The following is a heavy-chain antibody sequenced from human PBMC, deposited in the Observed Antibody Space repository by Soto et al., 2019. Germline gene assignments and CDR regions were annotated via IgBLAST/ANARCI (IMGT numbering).Heavy chain of an antibody. CDR1: GFTFSSYS. CDR3: ARESGSYLDLRHNSFDY. J-gene: IGHJ4*02. D-gene: IGHD1-26*01. CDR2: ISSSSSTI. V-gene: IGHV3-48*02. Sequence: EVQLVESGGGLVQPGGSLRLSCAASGFTFSSYSMNWVRQAPGKGLEWVSYISSSSSTIYYADSVKGRFTISRDNAKNSLYLQMNSLRDEDTAVYYCARESGSYLDLRHNSFDYWGQGTLVTVSS.